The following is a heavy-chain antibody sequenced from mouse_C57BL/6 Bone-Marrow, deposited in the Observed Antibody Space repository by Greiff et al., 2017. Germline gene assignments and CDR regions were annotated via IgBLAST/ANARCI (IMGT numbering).Heavy chain of an antibody. V-gene: IGHV1-53*01. J-gene: IGHJ3*01. CDR3: ARGPFAY. Sequence: QVQLKQPGTELVKLGATVKLSCKASGYNFNSYWMHWVKQRPGQGLEWIGNINPSNGGTNYNEKFKSKVTLTVDKSYSTAYMQLISLTSEDSAVYYCARGPFAYWGQGTLVTVSA. CDR2: INPSNGGT. CDR1: GYNFNSYW.